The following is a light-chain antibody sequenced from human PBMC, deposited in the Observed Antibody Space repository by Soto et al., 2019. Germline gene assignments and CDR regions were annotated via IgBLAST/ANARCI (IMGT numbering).Light chain of an antibody. CDR2: GAF. V-gene: IGKV1-17*01. CDR1: QGIGNG. Sequence: DIQMTQSPSSLSASVGDRVTITCRASQGIGNGLAWYQQTPAKAPKRLVYGAFIQQSGVPWRFSGSGSGTEFTLTISGLQPEDFATYYCLQHNSHPYTFGQGTKLDIK. J-gene: IGKJ2*01. CDR3: LQHNSHPYT.